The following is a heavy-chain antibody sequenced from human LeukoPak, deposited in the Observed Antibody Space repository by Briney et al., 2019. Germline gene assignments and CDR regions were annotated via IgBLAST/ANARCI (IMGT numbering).Heavy chain of an antibody. Sequence: PGGSLRLSCAASGFTFSSYSMNWVRQAPGKGLEWVSSISSSSSYIYYADSVKGRFTISRDNAKNSLYLQMNSLRAEDTAVYYCARDRGYDILTGYYTAIDYWGQGTLVTVSP. J-gene: IGHJ4*02. D-gene: IGHD3-9*01. CDR2: ISSSSSYI. CDR1: GFTFSSYS. CDR3: ARDRGYDILTGYYTAIDY. V-gene: IGHV3-21*01.